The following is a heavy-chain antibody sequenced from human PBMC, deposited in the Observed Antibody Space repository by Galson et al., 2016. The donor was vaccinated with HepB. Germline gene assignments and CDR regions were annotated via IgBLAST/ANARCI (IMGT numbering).Heavy chain of an antibody. Sequence: SETLSLTCTVYGGSLRSSSYYWGWVRQPPGKGLEWIGSLYYSGSTYSHPSLKSRVTISLDTSRNQFSLRLSSVTAADTAGYYCAEAERYFDWLYFDQWGQGTLVTVSS. CDR1: GGSLRSSSYY. CDR3: AEAERYFDWLYFDQ. D-gene: IGHD3-9*01. CDR2: LYYSGST. V-gene: IGHV4-39*01. J-gene: IGHJ4*02.